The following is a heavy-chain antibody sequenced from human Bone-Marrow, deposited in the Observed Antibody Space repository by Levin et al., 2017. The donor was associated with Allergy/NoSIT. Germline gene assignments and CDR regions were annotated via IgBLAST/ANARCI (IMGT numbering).Heavy chain of an antibody. J-gene: IGHJ3*02. D-gene: IGHD6-19*01. V-gene: IGHV4-59*08. Sequence: PSETLSLTCTVSGGSISSYYWSWIRQPPGKGLEWIGYIYYSGSTNYNPSLKSRVTISVDTSKNQFSLKLSSVTAADTAVYYCARQVPYSSGRGGAFDIWGQGTMVTVSS. CDR2: IYYSGST. CDR3: ARQVPYSSGRGGAFDI. CDR1: GGSISSYY.